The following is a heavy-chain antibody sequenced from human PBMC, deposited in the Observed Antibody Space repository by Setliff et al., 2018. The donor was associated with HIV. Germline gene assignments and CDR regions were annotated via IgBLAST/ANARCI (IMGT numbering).Heavy chain of an antibody. CDR3: ARASYSSSWYNIRPFDF. Sequence: GGSLRLSCAASGFTFSSYTMNWVRQAPGKGVEWVSSITSSSSYINYADSVKGRFTISRDNAKNSLYLQMNSLRAEDTAVYYCARASYSSSWYNIRPFDFWAQGTLVTVSS. J-gene: IGHJ4*02. V-gene: IGHV3-21*01. CDR1: GFTFSSYT. D-gene: IGHD6-13*01. CDR2: ITSSSSYI.